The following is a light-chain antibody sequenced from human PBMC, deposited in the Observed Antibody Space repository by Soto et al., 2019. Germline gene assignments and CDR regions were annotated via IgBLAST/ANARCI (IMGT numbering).Light chain of an antibody. CDR2: AAS. CDR3: QKYNSAPRT. Sequence: DIKMTQSPSPLSASVGDRVTITCRASQGISNYLAWYQQKPGKVPKLLIYAASTWQSGVPSRFSGSGSGTDFTLTISSLQPEDVATYYCQKYNSAPRTFGQGTKVDIK. V-gene: IGKV1-27*01. J-gene: IGKJ1*01. CDR1: QGISNY.